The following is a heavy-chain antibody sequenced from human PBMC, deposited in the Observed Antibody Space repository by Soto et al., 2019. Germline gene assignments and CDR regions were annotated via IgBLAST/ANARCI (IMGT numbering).Heavy chain of an antibody. CDR3: ATGYDYIWGSFSNHRIDY. J-gene: IGHJ4*02. Sequence: ASVKVSCKASGYTFTGYYMHWVRQAPGQGLEWMGWINPNSGGTNYAQKFQGWVTMTRDTSISTAYMELSRLRSDDTAVYYCATGYDYIWGSFSNHRIDYWGQGTLVTVSS. D-gene: IGHD3-16*01. CDR2: INPNSGGT. CDR1: GYTFTGYY. V-gene: IGHV1-2*04.